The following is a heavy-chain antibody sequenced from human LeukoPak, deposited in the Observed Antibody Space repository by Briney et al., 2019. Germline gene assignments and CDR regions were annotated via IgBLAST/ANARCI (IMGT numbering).Heavy chain of an antibody. CDR3: AKSKAARRPPASEAYFDY. D-gene: IGHD6-6*01. J-gene: IGHJ4*02. CDR1: GFTVSSNY. V-gene: IGHV3-53*01. Sequence: GGSLRLSCAASGFTVSSNYMSWVRQAPGKGLEWVSVIYSGGSTYYADSVKGRFTISRDNSKNTLYLQMNSLRAEDTAVYYCAKSKAARRPPASEAYFDYWGQGTLVTVSS. CDR2: IYSGGST.